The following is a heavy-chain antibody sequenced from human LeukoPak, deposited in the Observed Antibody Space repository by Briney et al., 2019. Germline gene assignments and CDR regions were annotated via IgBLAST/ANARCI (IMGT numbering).Heavy chain of an antibody. D-gene: IGHD3-10*01. Sequence: GGSLRLSCAASGFTFSSYWMSWVRQAPGKGLEWVANIKQDGSEKYYVDSVKGRFTISRDNAKNSLYLQMNSLRAEDTAVYYCARDSLTMVRGVMVGYAFDIWGQGTMVTVSS. CDR3: ARDSLTMVRGVMVGYAFDI. CDR1: GFTFSSYW. J-gene: IGHJ3*02. CDR2: IKQDGSEK. V-gene: IGHV3-7*01.